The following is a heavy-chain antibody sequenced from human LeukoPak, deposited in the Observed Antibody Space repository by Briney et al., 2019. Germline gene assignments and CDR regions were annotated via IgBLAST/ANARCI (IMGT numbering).Heavy chain of an antibody. CDR3: LGYYSGSPN. D-gene: IGHD3-10*01. CDR1: AFTFSYNW. CDR2: ISSAGRTT. J-gene: IGHJ4*02. V-gene: IGHV3-74*01. Sequence: VGSLRLSCAASAFTFSYNWMHWVRQAPGKGLVWVSRISSAGRTTHYSDSVKGRFTIPRDSAKNTLFLQMNDLRAEDTAVYYCLGYYSGSPNWGQGTLVTVSS.